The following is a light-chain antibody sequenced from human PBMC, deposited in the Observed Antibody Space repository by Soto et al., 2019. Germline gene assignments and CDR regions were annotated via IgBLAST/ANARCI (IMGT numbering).Light chain of an antibody. CDR1: QDIRNY. V-gene: IGKV1-33*01. Sequence: DIQMTQSPSSLSASVGDRVTITCQASQDIRNYLNWYQQNPGKAPKFLIYDASNLERGVPSRFSGSGSGTDFTFTISSLQPEDIGTYYCQQYDNLAFTFGQGTKVDIK. CDR3: QQYDNLAFT. J-gene: IGKJ2*01. CDR2: DAS.